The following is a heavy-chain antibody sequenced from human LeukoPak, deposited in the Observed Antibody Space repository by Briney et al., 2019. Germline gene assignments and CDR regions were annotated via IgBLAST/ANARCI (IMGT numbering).Heavy chain of an antibody. CDR2: IGWDGKNV. Sequence: PGGSLRLSCAASGFTFDDYAMHWVRQAPGKGLEWVSRIGWDGKNVAYADSVKGRFTISRDHAKNSLYLHMNSLRAEHTAVYYCASHPYLWFGEYLFDSWGQGTLVTVSS. CDR1: GFTFDDYA. J-gene: IGHJ4*02. D-gene: IGHD3-10*01. V-gene: IGHV3-9*01. CDR3: ASHPYLWFGEYLFDS.